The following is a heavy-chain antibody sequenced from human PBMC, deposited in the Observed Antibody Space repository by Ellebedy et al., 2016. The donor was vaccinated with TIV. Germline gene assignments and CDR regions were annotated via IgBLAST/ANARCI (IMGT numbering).Heavy chain of an antibody. CDR3: ARRSGRGSGNYYRIDY. J-gene: IGHJ4*02. V-gene: IGHV5-51*01. D-gene: IGHD3-10*01. CDR1: GYAFDTYW. Sequence: PGGSLRLSCKGSGYAFDTYWIAWVRQMPGKGLERMGIIYPGDSDTRYNPSFQAQFTISADKSINTAFLEWSSLRASDTGMYYWARRSGRGSGNYYRIDYWGQGTLVTVSS. CDR2: IYPGDSDT.